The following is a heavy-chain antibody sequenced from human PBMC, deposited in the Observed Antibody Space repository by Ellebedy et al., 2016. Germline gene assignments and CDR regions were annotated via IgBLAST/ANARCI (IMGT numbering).Heavy chain of an antibody. CDR2: IYTEGST. CDR1: GFNVNGNY. Sequence: GESLKISXAASGFNVNGNYMSWVRQAPGKGLECVSFIYTEGSTYYADSVKGRFTISRDNNQNSMYLQMNSLRVEDTAVYYCAKRDFSDSSGYYPLFDSWGQGTLVTVSS. J-gene: IGHJ4*02. V-gene: IGHV3-66*01. CDR3: AKRDFSDSSGYYPLFDS. D-gene: IGHD3-22*01.